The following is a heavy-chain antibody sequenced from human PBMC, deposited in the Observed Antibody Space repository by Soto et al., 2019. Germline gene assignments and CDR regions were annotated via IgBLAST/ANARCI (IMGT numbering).Heavy chain of an antibody. CDR1: GYSFTSYW. CDR3: ASNLGLASRENLGDYCYRLDG. V-gene: IGHV5-10-1*01. Sequence: GDSLKLSCKGSGYSFTSYWISWVRQMPGKGLEWMGRIDPSDSYTNYSPSFQGHATISADKSISTAYLQWSSLKASDTAMYYCASNLGLASRENLGDYCYRLDGWAQGTTVT. D-gene: IGHD3-3*02. J-gene: IGHJ6*02. CDR2: IDPSDSYT.